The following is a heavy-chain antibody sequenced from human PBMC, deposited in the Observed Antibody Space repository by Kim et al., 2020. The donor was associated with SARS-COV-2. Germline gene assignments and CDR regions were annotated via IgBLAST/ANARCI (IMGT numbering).Heavy chain of an antibody. CDR3: ARANIAARDFDY. J-gene: IGHJ4*02. D-gene: IGHD6-6*01. V-gene: IGHV6-1*01. Sequence: GYADSVKSRIPTNPDPSKNQFSLRLHSVTPEDTAVYYCARANIAARDFDYWGQGTLVTVSS.